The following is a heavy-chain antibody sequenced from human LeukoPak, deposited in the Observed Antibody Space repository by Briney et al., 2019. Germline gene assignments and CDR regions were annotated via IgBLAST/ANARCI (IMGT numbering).Heavy chain of an antibody. J-gene: IGHJ5*02. Sequence: SETLSLTCAVYGGSFSGYYWGWIRQPPGKGLEWIGSIYYSGSTYHNPSLRSRITISVDTSKNQFSPKLSSVTAADTAVYYCARHAVVTALETYNWLDPWGQGTLVTVSS. CDR1: GGSFSGYY. V-gene: IGHV4-39*01. D-gene: IGHD2-21*02. CDR3: ARHAVVTALETYNWLDP. CDR2: IYYSGST.